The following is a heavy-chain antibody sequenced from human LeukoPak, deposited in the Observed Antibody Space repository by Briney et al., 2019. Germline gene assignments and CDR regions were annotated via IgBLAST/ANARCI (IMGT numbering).Heavy chain of an antibody. CDR2: ISYDGSNK. D-gene: IGHD6-13*01. V-gene: IGHV3-30*18. CDR3: AKDPFRGSSWYLNWFDP. CDR1: GFTFSSYG. J-gene: IGHJ5*02. Sequence: GGSLRLSCAASGFTFSSYGMHWVRQAPGKGLEWVAVISYDGSNKYYADSVKGRFTISRDNSKNTLYLQMNSLRAEDTAVYYRAKDPFRGSSWYLNWFDPWGQGTLVTVSS.